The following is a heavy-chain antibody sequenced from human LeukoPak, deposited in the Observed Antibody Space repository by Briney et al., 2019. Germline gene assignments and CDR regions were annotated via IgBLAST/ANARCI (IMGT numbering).Heavy chain of an antibody. V-gene: IGHV4-34*01. D-gene: IGHD6-6*01. J-gene: IGHJ6*03. CDR2: INHSGST. CDR3: ARDAYSSSLDYYYYYYMDV. Sequence: PSETLSLTCAVYGGSFSGYYWSWIRQPPGKGLEWIGEINHSGSTNYNPSLKSRVTISVDTSKNQFSLKLSSVTAADTAVYYCARDAYSSSLDYYYYYYMDVWGKGTTVTVSS. CDR1: GGSFSGYY.